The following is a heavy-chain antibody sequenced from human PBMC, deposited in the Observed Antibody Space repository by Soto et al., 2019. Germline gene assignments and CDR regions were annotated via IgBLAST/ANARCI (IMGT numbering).Heavy chain of an antibody. D-gene: IGHD6-13*01. CDR2: INAYNGNT. Sequence: QVQLVQSGAEVKKPGASVKVSCKASGYTFTSFGFSWVRQAPGQGLEWMGWINAYNGNTNYAQKFQGRGTITTDTSTSTAYMELRSLRSDDTAVYYCARDNVEGYSSSWYYWGQGTLVTVSS. V-gene: IGHV1-18*01. CDR3: ARDNVEGYSSSWYY. CDR1: GYTFTSFG. J-gene: IGHJ4*01.